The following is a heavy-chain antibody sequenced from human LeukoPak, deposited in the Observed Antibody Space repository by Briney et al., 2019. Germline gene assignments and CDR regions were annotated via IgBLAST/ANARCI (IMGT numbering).Heavy chain of an antibody. CDR1: GFTFSSYS. CDR3: ARSIAAADHYFDY. CDR2: ISSSSSYI. V-gene: IGHV3-21*01. J-gene: IGHJ4*02. D-gene: IGHD6-13*01. Sequence: GGSLRLSCAASGFTFSSYSMNWVRQAPGKGLEWVSSISSSSSYIYYADSVKGRFTISRDNAKNSLYLQMNSLRAEDTAVYYCARSIAAADHYFDYWGQGTLVTVSS.